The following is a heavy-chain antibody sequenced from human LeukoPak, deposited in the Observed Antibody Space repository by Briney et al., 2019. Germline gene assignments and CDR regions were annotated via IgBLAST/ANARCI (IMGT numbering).Heavy chain of an antibody. J-gene: IGHJ5*02. Sequence: ASVKVSCKASGCSYGISWVRQAPGQGLEWMGWISAYNANTHYAQKVQGRVTMTTDASTSTAHMELRSLRSDDTAVYYCARVSPHRKMSYGNQNWFDTWGQGTLVTVSS. V-gene: IGHV1-18*01. CDR3: ARVSPHRKMSYGNQNWFDT. D-gene: IGHD3-16*01. CDR1: GCSYG. CDR2: ISAYNANT.